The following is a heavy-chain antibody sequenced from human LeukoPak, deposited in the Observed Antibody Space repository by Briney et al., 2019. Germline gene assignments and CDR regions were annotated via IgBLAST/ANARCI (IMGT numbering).Heavy chain of an antibody. V-gene: IGHV1-69*10. J-gene: IGHJ4*02. Sequence: SVKVSCKASGGTFSSYTISWVRQAPGQGLEWTGGIIPILGIANYAQKFQGRVTITADKSTSTAYMELSSLRSEDTAVYYCARIVVVPADSPFDYWGQGTLVTVSS. D-gene: IGHD2-2*01. CDR1: GGTFSSYT. CDR2: IIPILGIA. CDR3: ARIVVVPADSPFDY.